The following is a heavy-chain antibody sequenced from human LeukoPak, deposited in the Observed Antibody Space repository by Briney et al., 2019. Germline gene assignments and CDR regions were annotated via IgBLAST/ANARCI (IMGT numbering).Heavy chain of an antibody. CDR2: SHTGGSI. CDR3: ARRRGGFGEGEFDY. V-gene: IGHV4-4*08. CDR1: GVSISGFY. Sequence: SETLSLTCTVSGVSISGFYWNWIRQPPRKGLEWVGYSHTGGSISSNPSLNSRVAFSMDTSKNQVSLRLDSVTATDTAVYYCARRRGGFGEGEFDYWGQGIPVTVST. D-gene: IGHD3-10*01. J-gene: IGHJ4*02.